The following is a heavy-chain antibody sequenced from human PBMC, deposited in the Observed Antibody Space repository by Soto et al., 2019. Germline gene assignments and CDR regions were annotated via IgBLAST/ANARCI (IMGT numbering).Heavy chain of an antibody. V-gene: IGHV3-48*01. Sequence: EVQLVESGGGLVQPGGSLRVSCEAYGFTFISYSMNCVRQPPGKVLEWVSSISSSSSTIYYADSVKGQFTISRDNVKNSLYLQMNSRSAEDTAVYYCASSSGYPPWCQGTLVTVSS. CDR2: ISSSSSTI. J-gene: IGHJ5*02. CDR1: GFTFISYS. CDR3: ASSSGYPP. D-gene: IGHD5-12*01.